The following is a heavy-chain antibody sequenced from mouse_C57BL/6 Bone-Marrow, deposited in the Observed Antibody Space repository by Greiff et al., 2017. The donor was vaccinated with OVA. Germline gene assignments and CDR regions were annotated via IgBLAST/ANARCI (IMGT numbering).Heavy chain of an antibody. CDR1: GYTFTSYW. J-gene: IGHJ2*01. CDR2: INPSNGGT. D-gene: IGHD1-2*01. V-gene: IGHV1-53*01. CDR3: ARFGGITPAPGEY. Sequence: QVQLQQPGPELVKPGASVKLSCKASGYTFTSYWMHWVQQSPGQGLEWIGNINPSNGGTNYNEKFKSKATLTVDKSSSTAYMQLSSLTSADSAGYYCARFGGITPAPGEYWGQGTTLTVAS.